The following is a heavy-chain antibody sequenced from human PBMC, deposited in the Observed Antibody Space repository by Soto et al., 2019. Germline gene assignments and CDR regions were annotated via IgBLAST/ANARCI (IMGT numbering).Heavy chain of an antibody. Sequence: GGSLRLSCAASGSTFSSYSMNWVRQAPGKGLEWVSSISSSSSYIYYADSVKGRFTISRDNAKNSLYLQMNSLRAEDTAVYYCARDLQNLAFDYWGQGXLVTVSS. CDR3: ARDLQNLAFDY. J-gene: IGHJ4*02. CDR2: ISSSSSYI. V-gene: IGHV3-21*01. CDR1: GSTFSSYS.